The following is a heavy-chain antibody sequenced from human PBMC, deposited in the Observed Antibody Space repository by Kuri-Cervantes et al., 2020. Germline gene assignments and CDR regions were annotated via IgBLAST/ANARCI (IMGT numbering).Heavy chain of an antibody. CDR3: ARVPNSSSWMGDWFDP. Sequence: ESLKISCTVPGGSISSYYWSWIRQPPGKGLEWIGYIYYSGSTNYNPSLKSRVTISVDTSKNQFSLKLSSVTAADTAAYYCARVPNSSSWMGDWFDPWGQGTLVTVSP. J-gene: IGHJ5*02. CDR2: IYYSGST. CDR1: GGSISSYY. D-gene: IGHD6-13*01. V-gene: IGHV4-59*01.